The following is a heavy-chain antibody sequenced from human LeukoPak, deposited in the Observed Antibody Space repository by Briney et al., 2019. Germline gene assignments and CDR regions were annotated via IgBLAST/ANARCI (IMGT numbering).Heavy chain of an antibody. CDR2: IYYSGST. V-gene: IGHV4-39*07. CDR3: ARTSDYYRNFDY. CDR1: DGSISSNNYY. D-gene: IGHD1-26*01. Sequence: SETLSLTCTVSDGSISSNNYYWGWIRQPPGKGLEWIGSIYYSGSTYYNPSLKSRVTISVGTSKNQFSLKLSSVTAADTAVYYCARTSDYYRNFDYWGQGTLVTVSS. J-gene: IGHJ4*02.